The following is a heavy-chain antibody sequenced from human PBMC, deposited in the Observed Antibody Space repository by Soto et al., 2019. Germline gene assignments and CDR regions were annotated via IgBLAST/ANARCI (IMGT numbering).Heavy chain of an antibody. Sequence: EVQLVESGGGLVQPGGSLRLSCAASGFTFSDHYMDWVRQVPGKGLEWVGRIRNKANSYSTEYAASVKGRFTISRDESKNSLHLQMNSLKTEDTAVYYCARAGMAGYRYFDYWGQGTLVTVSS. CDR2: IRNKANSYST. D-gene: IGHD6-19*01. V-gene: IGHV3-72*01. CDR3: ARAGMAGYRYFDY. J-gene: IGHJ4*02. CDR1: GFTFSDHY.